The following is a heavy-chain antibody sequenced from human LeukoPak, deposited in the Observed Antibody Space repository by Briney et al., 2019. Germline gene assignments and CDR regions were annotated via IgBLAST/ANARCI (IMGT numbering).Heavy chain of an antibody. V-gene: IGHV3-30*02. CDR1: GFTFSSYN. Sequence: PGGSLRLSCAASGFTFSSYNMNWVRQAPGKGLEWVAFIRYDGSNKYYADSVKGRFTISRDNSKNTLYLQMNSLRAEDTAVYYCAKEGTWGPYYYYGMDVWGQGTTVTVSS. CDR3: AKEGTWGPYYYYGMDV. J-gene: IGHJ6*02. CDR2: IRYDGSNK. D-gene: IGHD7-27*01.